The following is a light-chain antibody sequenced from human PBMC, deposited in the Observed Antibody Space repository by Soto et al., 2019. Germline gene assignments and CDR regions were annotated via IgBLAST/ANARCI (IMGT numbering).Light chain of an antibody. J-gene: IGKJ1*01. V-gene: IGKV1-5*01. CDR1: QTLSNW. Sequence: DIQMTQSPSTLSASVGDTVTVTCRASQTLSNWLAWYQQKPGKAPRLLIYDASLLQRGVPSRFSGSGSGTEFTLTITSLQPDGFATYYCQHYNGYPVTFGQGTKVDIK. CDR2: DAS. CDR3: QHYNGYPVT.